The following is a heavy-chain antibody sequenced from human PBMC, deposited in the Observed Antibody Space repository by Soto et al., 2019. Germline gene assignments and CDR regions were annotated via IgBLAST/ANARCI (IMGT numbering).Heavy chain of an antibody. D-gene: IGHD5-12*01. J-gene: IGHJ4*02. V-gene: IGHV1-3*04. CDR1: GYTFSSSP. CDR3: ARDEGVASGN. Sequence: QVQLVQSGAEVKKPGASVKVSCRASGYTFSSSPLHWVRQAPGQRPEWMGWINTANDDTKYSQKFQDRVTLTRDTSASTAYMEVSSLTPEDTAVYYCARDEGVASGNWCQGTLVTVSS. CDR2: INTANDDT.